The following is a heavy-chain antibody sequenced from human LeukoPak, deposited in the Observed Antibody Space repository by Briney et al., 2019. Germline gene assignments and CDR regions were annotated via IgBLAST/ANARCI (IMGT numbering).Heavy chain of an antibody. J-gene: IGHJ4*02. D-gene: IGHD3-22*01. CDR1: GGSISSYY. CDR2: IYYSGST. CDR3: ARVGYYYDSSGYYFAYFDY. Sequence: SETLSLTCTVSGGSISSYYWSWIRQPPGKGLEWIGYIYYSGSTNYNPSLKSRVTISVDTSKNQFPLKLSSVTAADTAVYYCARVGYYYDSSGYYFAYFDYWGQGTLVTVSS. V-gene: IGHV4-59*01.